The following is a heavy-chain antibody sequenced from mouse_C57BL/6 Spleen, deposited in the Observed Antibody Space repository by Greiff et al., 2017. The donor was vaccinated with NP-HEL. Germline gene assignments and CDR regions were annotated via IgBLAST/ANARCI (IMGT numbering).Heavy chain of an antibody. CDR3: ARLRDDYDGYYFDY. D-gene: IGHD2-4*01. CDR1: GYTFTDYY. CDR2: INPNNGGT. Sequence: EVQLQQSGPELVKPGASVKISCKASGYTFTDYYMNWVKQSHGKSLEWIGDINPNNGGTSYNQKFKGKATLTVDKSSSTAYMELRSLTSEDSAVYYCARLRDDYDGYYFDYWGQGTTLTVSS. J-gene: IGHJ2*01. V-gene: IGHV1-26*01.